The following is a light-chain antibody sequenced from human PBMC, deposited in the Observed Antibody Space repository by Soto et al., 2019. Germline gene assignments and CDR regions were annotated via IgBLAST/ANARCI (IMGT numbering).Light chain of an antibody. CDR1: QSVSSY. J-gene: IGKJ1*01. CDR3: QQYGSSPST. CDR2: GAS. Sequence: EIVLTQSPATLSLSPGERATLSFRASQSVSSYLAWYQQKPGQAPRRLIFGASIRATGIPDRFSGSGSGTDFTLTISGLEPEDFAVYYCQQYGSSPSTFGQGTKVDIK. V-gene: IGKV3-20*01.